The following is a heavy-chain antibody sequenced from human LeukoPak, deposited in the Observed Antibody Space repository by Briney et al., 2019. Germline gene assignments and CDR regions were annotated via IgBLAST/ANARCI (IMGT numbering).Heavy chain of an antibody. CDR1: GGTFSSYA. Sequence: ASVKGSCKASGGTFSSYAISWVRQAPGQGLEWMGWINPNSGGTNYAQKFQGRVTMTRDTSISTAYMELSRLRSDDTAVYYCARVGYDSSGPYAFDIWGQGTMVTVSS. CDR3: ARVGYDSSGPYAFDI. J-gene: IGHJ3*02. V-gene: IGHV1-2*02. D-gene: IGHD3-22*01. CDR2: INPNSGGT.